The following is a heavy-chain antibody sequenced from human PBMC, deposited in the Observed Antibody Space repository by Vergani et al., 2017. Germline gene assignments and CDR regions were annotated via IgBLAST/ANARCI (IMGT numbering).Heavy chain of an antibody. CDR3: ARSRDNYYYMDV. J-gene: IGHJ6*03. CDR1: GFMFSGYS. Sequence: EVQLVESGGGLVQPGGSLRLSCAASGFMFSGYSMKWVRQAPGKGLEWIAYISSSSWTIYYADSVKGRFTISRDNAKNSLFLQMNSLRAEDTAVYYCARSRDNYYYMDVWGKGP. D-gene: IGHD5-24*01. V-gene: IGHV3-48*01. CDR2: ISSSSWTI.